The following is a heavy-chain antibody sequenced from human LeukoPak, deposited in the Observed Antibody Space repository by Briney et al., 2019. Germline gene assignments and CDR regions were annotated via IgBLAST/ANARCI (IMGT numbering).Heavy chain of an antibody. V-gene: IGHV4-34*01. CDR2: INHSGST. D-gene: IGHD4-11*01. J-gene: IGHJ4*02. Sequence: PSETLSLTCAVYGGSFSGYYWTWIRQPPGKGLEWIGEINHSGSTNYNPSLKSRVTVSVDTSKNQFSLKLTSVTAADTAVYYCARARETVPIDYWSQGTLVTVSS. CDR1: GGSFSGYY. CDR3: ARARETVPIDY.